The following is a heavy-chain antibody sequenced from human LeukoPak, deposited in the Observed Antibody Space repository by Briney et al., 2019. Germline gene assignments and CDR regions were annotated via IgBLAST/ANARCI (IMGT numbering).Heavy chain of an antibody. CDR1: GYTFTSYY. CDR3: TRAYSKSQRDWFDP. V-gene: IGHV1-46*01. D-gene: IGHD4-11*01. J-gene: IGHJ5*02. CDR2: INPSGGST. Sequence: ASVKVSCKASGYTFTSYYIHWVRQAPGQGLEWMGMINPSGGSTSSPQNFQGRVTMTRDTSTSTVYMELSSLRSEDTAVYYCTRAYSKSQRDWFDPRGQGTLVTVSS.